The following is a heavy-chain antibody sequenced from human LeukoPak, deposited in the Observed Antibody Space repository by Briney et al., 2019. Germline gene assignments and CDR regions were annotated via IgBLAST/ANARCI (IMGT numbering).Heavy chain of an antibody. CDR2: IYYSGNT. J-gene: IGHJ3*02. Sequence: NSSETPSLTCTVSSGSISTYYWSWIRQPPGKGLEWIGFIYYSGNTNYNPSLKSRVTVSVDTSKNQFSLKLSSVTAADTAVYRCARHIGGSGSHDAFDIWGQGTMVTVSS. V-gene: IGHV4-59*08. CDR1: SGSISTYY. D-gene: IGHD3-10*01. CDR3: ARHIGGSGSHDAFDI.